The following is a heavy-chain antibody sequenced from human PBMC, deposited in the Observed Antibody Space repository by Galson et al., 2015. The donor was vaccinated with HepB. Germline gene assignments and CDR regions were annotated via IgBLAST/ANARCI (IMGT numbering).Heavy chain of an antibody. J-gene: IGHJ4*02. CDR1: GFTFSSYA. D-gene: IGHD3-16*01. CDR2: ISGSGGST. Sequence: SLRLSCAASGFTFSSYAMSWVRQAPGKGLEWVSAISGSGGSTYYADSVKGRFTVSRDNSKNTLYLQMNSLRAEDTAVYYCAKDHLVGEFCDYWGQGTLVTVSS. V-gene: IGHV3-23*01. CDR3: AKDHLVGEFCDY.